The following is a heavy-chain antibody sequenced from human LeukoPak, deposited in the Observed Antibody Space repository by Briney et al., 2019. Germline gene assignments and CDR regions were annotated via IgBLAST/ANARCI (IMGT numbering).Heavy chain of an antibody. J-gene: IGHJ4*02. CDR1: GFTYTKHA. CDR3: ARTLIEYSVSSCYFDY. Sequence: GGSLRLSCAASGFTYTKHAMHWVRQAPGKGLEWGAVISYDGSNKKYADSVKGRFTISRDNSKNTLYLQMNSLRAEDTAVYYCARTLIEYSVSSCYFDYWGQGTLVTVSS. D-gene: IGHD6-6*01. V-gene: IGHV3-30*04. CDR2: ISYDGSNK.